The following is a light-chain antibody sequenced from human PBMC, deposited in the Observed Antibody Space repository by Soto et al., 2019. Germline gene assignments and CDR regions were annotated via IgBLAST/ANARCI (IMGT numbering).Light chain of an antibody. CDR3: QQYVISVT. V-gene: IGKV3-20*01. CDR1: QSVDSSF. Sequence: EIVLTQSPGSLSLSPGERATLSCRASQSVDSSFFAWYQKKPGQAPRLLIYGASKRATGIPDRFSGSGSGTDFTLNISRLEPEDFAVYYCQQYVISVTFGQGTKVEIK. J-gene: IGKJ1*01. CDR2: GAS.